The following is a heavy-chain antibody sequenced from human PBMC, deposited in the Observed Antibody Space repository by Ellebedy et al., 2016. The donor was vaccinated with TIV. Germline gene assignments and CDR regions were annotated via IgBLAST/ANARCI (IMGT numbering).Heavy chain of an antibody. CDR3: ARDMAWGNERVNDAFDI. V-gene: IGHV3-48*04. J-gene: IGHJ3*02. CDR1: RFTFSSYW. CDR2: ISGSSITL. Sequence: GGSLRLSCTASRFTFSSYWMNWVRQAPGKGLEWISKISGSSITLDYADSVKGRFTISRDNAKNSLYLQMNGLRAEDTAVYFCARDMAWGNERVNDAFDIWGHGTLVTVSS. D-gene: IGHD7-27*01.